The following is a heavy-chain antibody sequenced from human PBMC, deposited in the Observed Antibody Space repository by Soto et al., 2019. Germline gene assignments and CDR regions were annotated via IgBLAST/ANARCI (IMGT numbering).Heavy chain of an antibody. CDR2: INPDSGDT. D-gene: IGHD3-3*02. Sequence: GASVKVSCKASGYTFTGQYMHWVRQAPGQGLEWIGWINPDSGDTKYAQKFQGRVTMTRDTSISTVYMELSRLKSDDTAVYYCARDRGNMVAIFHHYYGMDVWGQGTTVTVSS. V-gene: IGHV1-2*02. J-gene: IGHJ6*02. CDR3: ARDRGNMVAIFHHYYGMDV. CDR1: GYTFTGQY.